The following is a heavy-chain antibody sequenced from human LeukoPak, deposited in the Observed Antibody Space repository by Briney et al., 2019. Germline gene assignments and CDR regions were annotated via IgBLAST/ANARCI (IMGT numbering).Heavy chain of an antibody. Sequence: SVKVSCKASGGTFSSYAISWVRQAPGQGLEWMGRIIPTLGIANYAQKFQGRVTITADKSTSTAYMELSSLRSEDTAVYYCAPSLEEMATTPYYYGMDVWGQGTTVTVSS. CDR1: GGTFSSYA. CDR3: APSLEEMATTPYYYGMDV. D-gene: IGHD5-24*01. J-gene: IGHJ6*02. CDR2: IIPTLGIA. V-gene: IGHV1-69*04.